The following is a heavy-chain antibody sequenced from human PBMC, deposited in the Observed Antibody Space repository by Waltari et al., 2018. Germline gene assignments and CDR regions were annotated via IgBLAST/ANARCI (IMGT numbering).Heavy chain of an antibody. J-gene: IGHJ5*02. CDR2: IYYSGST. CDR1: GGSISSYY. D-gene: IGHD3-22*01. CDR3: ARFPLASYYDSSGYFERFDP. V-gene: IGHV4-59*01. Sequence: QVQLQESGPGLVKPSETLSLTCTVPGGSISSYYWSWIRQPPGKGLEWIGYIYYSGSTNYNPSLKSRVTISVDTSKNQFSLKLSSVTAADTAVYYCARFPLASYYDSSGYFERFDPWGQGTLVTVSS.